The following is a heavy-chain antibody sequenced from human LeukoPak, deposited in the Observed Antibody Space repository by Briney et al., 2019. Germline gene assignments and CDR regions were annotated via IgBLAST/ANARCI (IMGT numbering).Heavy chain of an antibody. V-gene: IGHV3-23*01. CDR1: GFTFSSSA. CDR2: MSSSGGSR. D-gene: IGHD3-16*02. J-gene: IGHJ4*02. CDR3: AKWGLSRFDY. Sequence: PGGSLRLSCAAAGFTFSSSAMSWVRQAPGKGLEWVTSMSSSGGSRYYEDSVKGRFTISRDNSKNTLYLQMNSLRAEDTAVYYCAKWGLSRFDYWGQGTLVTVSS.